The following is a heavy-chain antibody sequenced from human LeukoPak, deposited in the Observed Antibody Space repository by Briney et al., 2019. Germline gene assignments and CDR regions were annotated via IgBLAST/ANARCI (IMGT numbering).Heavy chain of an antibody. CDR3: SASLKTYCSGGKCHSDYYYYGMDV. J-gene: IGHJ6*02. CDR1: GFTFSGSA. CDR2: IRSKANNYAA. Sequence: GGSLKLSCVASGFTFSGSAIHWVRQASGKGLEWVGRIRSKANNYAAAYAASVEGRITISREDSKNTAFLQINALKTEDSAVYYCSASLKTYCSGGKCHSDYYYYGMDVWGQGTTVTVSS. D-gene: IGHD2-15*01. V-gene: IGHV3-73*01.